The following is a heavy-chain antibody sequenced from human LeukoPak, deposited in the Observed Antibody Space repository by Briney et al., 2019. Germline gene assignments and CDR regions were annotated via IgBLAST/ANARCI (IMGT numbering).Heavy chain of an antibody. Sequence: PGGSLRLSCAASGFTFSSYAMSWVRQAPGKGLVWVSRIISDGSSTSYADSVKGRFTISRDNAKNTLYLQMNSLRAEDTAVYYCARHYSSSWYENYYYYMDVWGKGTTVTVSS. CDR3: ARHYSSSWYENYYYYMDV. J-gene: IGHJ6*03. CDR2: IISDGSST. CDR1: GFTFSSYA. D-gene: IGHD6-13*01. V-gene: IGHV3-74*01.